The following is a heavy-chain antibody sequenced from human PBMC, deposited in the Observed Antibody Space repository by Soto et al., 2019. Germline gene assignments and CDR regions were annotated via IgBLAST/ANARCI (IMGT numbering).Heavy chain of an antibody. V-gene: IGHV3-30-3*01. CDR3: AYGGYSYGYVGYYYYGMDV. Sequence: GGSLRLSCAASGFTFSSYAMRWVRQAPGKGLEWVAVISYDGSNKYYADSVKGRFTISRDNSKNTLYLQMNSLRAEDTAVYYCAYGGYSYGYVGYYYYGMDVWGQGTTVTVSS. J-gene: IGHJ6*02. CDR1: GFTFSSYA. CDR2: ISYDGSNK. D-gene: IGHD5-18*01.